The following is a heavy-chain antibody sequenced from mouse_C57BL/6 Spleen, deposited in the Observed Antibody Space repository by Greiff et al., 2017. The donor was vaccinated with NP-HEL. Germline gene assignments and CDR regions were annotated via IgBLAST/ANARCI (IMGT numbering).Heavy chain of an antibody. CDR2: ISSGGDYI. CDR1: GFTFSSYA. CDR3: TRDGGLRQDYYAMDY. Sequence: EVQLVESGEGLVKPGGSLKLSCAASGFTFSSYAMSWVRQTPEKRLEWVAYISSGGDYIYYADTVKGRFTISRDNARNTLYLQMSSLKSEDTTMYYCTRDGGLRQDYYAMDYWGQGTSVTVSS. J-gene: IGHJ4*01. D-gene: IGHD2-4*01. V-gene: IGHV5-9-1*02.